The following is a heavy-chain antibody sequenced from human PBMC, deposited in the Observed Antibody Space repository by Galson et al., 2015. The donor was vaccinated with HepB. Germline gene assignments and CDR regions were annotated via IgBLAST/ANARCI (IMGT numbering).Heavy chain of an antibody. D-gene: IGHD4-23*01. Sequence: SVKVSCKASGGTFSRYAISWVRQAPGQGLEWMGGIIPIFGTANYAQKFQGRVTITADKSTSTAYMELSSLRSEDTAVYYCARRLGGNPFDYWGQGTLVTVSS. CDR3: ARRLGGNPFDY. J-gene: IGHJ4*02. CDR1: GGTFSRYA. CDR2: IIPIFGTA. V-gene: IGHV1-69*06.